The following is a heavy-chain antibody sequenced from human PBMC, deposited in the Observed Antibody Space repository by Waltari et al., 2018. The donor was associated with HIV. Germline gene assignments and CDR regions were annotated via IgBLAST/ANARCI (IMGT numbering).Heavy chain of an antibody. Sequence: QLQLQESGPGLVKPSETLSLTCTVSGGPLSSGGYYWGWVRQPPGKGLEWIGSIDYSGSTYYNPSLKSRVTISVDTSKNQFSLKLSSVTAADTAVYYCARLFQETDAFDIWGQGTMVTVSS. CDR1: GGPLSSGGYY. V-gene: IGHV4-39*01. CDR3: ARLFQETDAFDI. J-gene: IGHJ3*02. CDR2: IDYSGST.